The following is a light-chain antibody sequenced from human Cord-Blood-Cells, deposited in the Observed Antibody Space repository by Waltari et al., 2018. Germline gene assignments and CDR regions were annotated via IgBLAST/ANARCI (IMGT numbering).Light chain of an antibody. V-gene: IGKV1-33*01. J-gene: IGKJ2*01. CDR1: QNISNY. Sequence: IQITQSPSSLSASVGDRVTITCQASQNISNYLNWYQQKPGKAPKLLIYDASNLETGVPSRFSGSGSGTDFTLTISSLQPEDIATYYCQQYDSHPYTFGRGTKVEIK. CDR2: DAS. CDR3: QQYDSHPYT.